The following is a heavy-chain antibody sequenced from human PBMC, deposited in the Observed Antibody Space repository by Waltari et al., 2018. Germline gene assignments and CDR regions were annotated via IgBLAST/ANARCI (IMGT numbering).Heavy chain of an antibody. Sequence: EVQLVESGGGLVHPGGSLRLSCAASGLTFSMHGMNWVRQAPGKGLEWLSYISSSSGSIYYADSVKGRFTISRVNAKNSLYLQMNSLRDEDTAVYYCARAREMGDYWGQGTLVNVSS. CDR2: ISSSSGSI. D-gene: IGHD1-26*01. J-gene: IGHJ4*02. CDR3: ARAREMGDY. CDR1: GLTFSMHG. V-gene: IGHV3-48*02.